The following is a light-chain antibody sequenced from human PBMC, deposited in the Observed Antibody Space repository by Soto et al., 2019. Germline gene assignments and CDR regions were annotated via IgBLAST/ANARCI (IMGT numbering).Light chain of an antibody. J-gene: IGKJ2*01. Sequence: EIVLTQSPGTLSLSPGERATLSCRASQSVSNNYLAWYQQKPGQAPRLLIYGASNRATGIPDRFSGSGSGTEFTLTISSLQSDDFAIYFCQQYSSWPYTFGQGTKLEIK. CDR2: GAS. V-gene: IGKV3-20*01. CDR1: QSVSNNY. CDR3: QQYSSWPYT.